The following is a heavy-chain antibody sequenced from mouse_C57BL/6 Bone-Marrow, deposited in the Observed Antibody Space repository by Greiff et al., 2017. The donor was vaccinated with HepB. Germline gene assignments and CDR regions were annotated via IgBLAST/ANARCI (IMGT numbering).Heavy chain of an antibody. CDR2: IDPSDSYT. CDR3: AKDDGSSYDAMDY. D-gene: IGHD1-1*01. Sequence: QVQLQQPGAELVRPGTSVKLSCKASGYTFTSYWMHWVKQRPGQGLEWIGVIDPSDSYTNYNQKFKGKATLTVDTSSSTAYMQLSSLTSEDSAVYYCAKDDGSSYDAMDYWGQGTSVTVSS. CDR1: GYTFTSYW. V-gene: IGHV1-59*01. J-gene: IGHJ4*01.